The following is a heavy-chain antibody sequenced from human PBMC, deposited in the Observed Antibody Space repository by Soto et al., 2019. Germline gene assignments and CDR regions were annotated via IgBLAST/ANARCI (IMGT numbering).Heavy chain of an antibody. CDR1: GGSVSSGSYY. CDR2: IYYSGST. J-gene: IGHJ3*02. Sequence: SETLSLTCTVSGGSVSSGSYYWSWIRQPPGKGLEWIGYIYYSGSTNYNPSLKSRVTISVDTSKNQFSLKLSSVTAADTAVYYCAGASKLGDAFDIWGQGTMVTVSS. CDR3: AGASKLGDAFDI. V-gene: IGHV4-61*01. D-gene: IGHD3-16*01.